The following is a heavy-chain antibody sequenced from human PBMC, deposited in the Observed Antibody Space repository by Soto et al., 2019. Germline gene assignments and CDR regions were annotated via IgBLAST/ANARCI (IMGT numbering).Heavy chain of an antibody. CDR2: ISYTGST. CDR1: GGSITSGGYY. CDR3: ARGNYYGSGNYYFDN. D-gene: IGHD3-10*01. Sequence: QVQLQESGPGLVKPSQTLSLNCTVSGGSITSGGYYWSWIRQHPGKGLEWIGYISYTGSTYNNPSLKSRVTISAATSKKQVSLILSSVTAADTAVYYCARGNYYGSGNYYFDNWGQGTLVTVSS. V-gene: IGHV4-31*03. J-gene: IGHJ4*02.